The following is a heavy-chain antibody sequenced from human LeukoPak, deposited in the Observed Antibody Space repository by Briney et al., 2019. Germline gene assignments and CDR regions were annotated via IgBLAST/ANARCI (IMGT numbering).Heavy chain of an antibody. CDR3: ATDTHALTGFGGYFEF. V-gene: IGHV3-30-3*01. D-gene: IGHD1-1*01. J-gene: IGHJ4*02. CDR1: GFTFSSYA. Sequence: GSLRLSCAASGFTFSSYAMHWVRQAPGKGLEWVAVISYDGSNKYYAESVKGRFTISRDNSKNTVYLQMNSLRAEDTAVYCCATDTHALTGFGGYFEFWGRGTLVTVSS. CDR2: ISYDGSNK.